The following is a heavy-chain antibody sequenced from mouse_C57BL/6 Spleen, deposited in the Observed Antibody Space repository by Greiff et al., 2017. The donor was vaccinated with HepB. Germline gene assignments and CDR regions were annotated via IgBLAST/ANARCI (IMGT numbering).Heavy chain of an antibody. Sequence: EVQLQESGPELVKPGASVKISCKASGYSFTDYNMNWVKQSNGKSLEWIGVINPNYGTTSYNQKFKGKATLTVDQSSSTAYMQLNSLTSEDSAVYYCARRGCTTVVTPGWYFDVWGTGTTVTVSS. CDR2: INPNYGTT. CDR1: GYSFTDYN. CDR3: ARRGCTTVVTPGWYFDV. V-gene: IGHV1-39*01. J-gene: IGHJ1*03. D-gene: IGHD1-1*01.